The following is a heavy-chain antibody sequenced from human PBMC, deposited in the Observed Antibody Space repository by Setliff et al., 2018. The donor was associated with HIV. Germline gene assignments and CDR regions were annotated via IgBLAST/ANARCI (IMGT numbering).Heavy chain of an antibody. CDR1: GFTSSYYG. CDR2: IYNDGSKK. Sequence: QPGGSLRLSCAASGFTSSYYGMYWVRQAPGKGLEWVALIYNDGSKKYYADSVKGRFTISRDNSKNTLYLQMNSLSAEDTALYYCANLIGEADTPYWGQGTLVTVSS. CDR3: ANLIGEADTPY. D-gene: IGHD6-13*01. V-gene: IGHV3-33*06. J-gene: IGHJ4*02.